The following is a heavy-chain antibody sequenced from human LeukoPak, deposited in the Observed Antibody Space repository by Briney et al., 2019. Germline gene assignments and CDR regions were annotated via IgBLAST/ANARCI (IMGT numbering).Heavy chain of an antibody. D-gene: IGHD4-17*01. CDR1: GYSISSGYY. Sequence: PSETLSLTCAVSGYSISSGYYWGWIRQPPGKGLEWIGSIYHSGSTYYNPSLKSRVTISVDTSKNQFSLKLSSVTAADTAVYYCARQRTVRDWFDPWGQGTLVTVSP. CDR3: ARQRTVRDWFDP. CDR2: IYHSGST. J-gene: IGHJ5*02. V-gene: IGHV4-38-2*01.